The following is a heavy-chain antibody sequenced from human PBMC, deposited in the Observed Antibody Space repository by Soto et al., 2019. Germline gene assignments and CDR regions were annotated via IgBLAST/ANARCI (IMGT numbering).Heavy chain of an antibody. V-gene: IGHV3-11*01. Sequence: GSLRLSCAASGFTFSDYYMWWIRQAPGKGLEWLSYISSRASRATTTYYADSVKGRFTISRDNANNSLYLQMNSLRAEDTAVYYCASGVIAVAGYYFDYWGQGRLVTVSS. D-gene: IGHD6-19*01. CDR2: ISSRASRATTT. CDR1: GFTFSDYY. CDR3: ASGVIAVAGYYFDY. J-gene: IGHJ4*02.